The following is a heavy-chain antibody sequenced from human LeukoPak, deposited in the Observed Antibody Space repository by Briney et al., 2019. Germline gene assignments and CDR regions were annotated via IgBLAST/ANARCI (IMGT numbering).Heavy chain of an antibody. CDR3: ARRGPAAIFPRDYYYYYMDV. J-gene: IGHJ6*03. V-gene: IGHV3-7*01. CDR1: GLTFSSYW. CDR2: IKQDGSEK. Sequence: GGSLRLSCAASGLTFSSYWMSWVRQAPGKGLEWVANIKQDGSEKYYVDSVKGRFTISRDNAKNSLYLQMNSLRAEDTAVYYCARRGPAAIFPRDYYYYYMDVWGKGTTVTVSS. D-gene: IGHD2-2*02.